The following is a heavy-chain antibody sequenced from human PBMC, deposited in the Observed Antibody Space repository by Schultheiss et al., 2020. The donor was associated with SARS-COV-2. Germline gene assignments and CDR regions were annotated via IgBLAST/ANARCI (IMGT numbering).Heavy chain of an antibody. D-gene: IGHD3-3*01. CDR1: GYTFTRYG. V-gene: IGHV1-8*01. CDR3: ARGLTSWGYDFWTYYYGLDV. CDR2: INPKSGDA. Sequence: ASVKVSCKASGYTFTRYGISWVRQATGQGLEWMGWINPKSGDAVYAQKFQGRVTMTTDTSINTAYMELSSLRSEDTAIFYCARGLTSWGYDFWTYYYGLDVWGQGTPVTVSS. J-gene: IGHJ6*02.